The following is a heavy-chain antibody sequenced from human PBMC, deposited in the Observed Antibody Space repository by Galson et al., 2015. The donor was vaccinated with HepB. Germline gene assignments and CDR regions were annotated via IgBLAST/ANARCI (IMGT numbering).Heavy chain of an antibody. D-gene: IGHD2-8*01. CDR1: GYSFTSYW. V-gene: IGHV5-51*01. CDR2: IYPGDSDT. CDR3: ARQGKYCTNGVCYGDY. J-gene: IGHJ4*02. Sequence: QSGAEVKKPGESLKISCKGSGYSFTSYWIGWVRQMPGKGLEWMGIIYPGDSDTRYSPSFQGQVTISADKSISTAYLQWSSLKASDTAMYYCARQGKYCTNGVCYGDYWGQGTLVTVSS.